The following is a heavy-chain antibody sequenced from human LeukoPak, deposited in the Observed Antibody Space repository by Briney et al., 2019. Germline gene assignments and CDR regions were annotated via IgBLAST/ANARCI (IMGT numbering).Heavy chain of an antibody. CDR1: GFTFSTFA. CDR3: ARDLYYYDSSGYLVY. J-gene: IGHJ4*02. V-gene: IGHV3-30-3*01. CDR2: ISYDGSNK. Sequence: PGRSLRLSCAASGFTFSTFAIHWVRQAPGKGLEWVAVISYDGSNKYYADSVKGRFTISRDNSKNTLYLQMNSLRAEDTAVYYCARDLYYYDSSGYLVYWGQGTLVTVSS. D-gene: IGHD3-22*01.